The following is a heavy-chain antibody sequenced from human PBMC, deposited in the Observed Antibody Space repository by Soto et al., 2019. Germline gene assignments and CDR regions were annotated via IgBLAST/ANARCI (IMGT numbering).Heavy chain of an antibody. CDR3: AKGGRQWLVTSDFNY. Sequence: VQLVESGGGVVQPGRSLRLSCAASGSTFSDYAIHWVRQAPGKGLEWVAVVSHDGRNTHYADSVKGRFTISRDSSKNTVSLEMTSLRAEDTAVYYCAKGGRQWLVTSDFNYWGQGALVTVSS. CDR2: VSHDGRNT. V-gene: IGHV3-30*18. D-gene: IGHD6-19*01. CDR1: GSTFSDYA. J-gene: IGHJ4*02.